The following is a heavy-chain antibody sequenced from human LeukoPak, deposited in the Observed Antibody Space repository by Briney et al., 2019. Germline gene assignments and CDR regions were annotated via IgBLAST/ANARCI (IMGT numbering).Heavy chain of an antibody. D-gene: IGHD5-18*01. V-gene: IGHV1-69*13. CDR3: ATAPPRYSYGYFDY. CDR2: IIPIFGTA. CDR1: GGTFSSYA. J-gene: IGHJ4*02. Sequence: SVKVSCKASGGTFSSYAISWVRQAPGQGLEWMGGIIPIFGTANYAQKFQGRVTITADESTSTAYMELSSLRSEDTAVYYCATAPPRYSYGYFDYWGQGTLVTVSS.